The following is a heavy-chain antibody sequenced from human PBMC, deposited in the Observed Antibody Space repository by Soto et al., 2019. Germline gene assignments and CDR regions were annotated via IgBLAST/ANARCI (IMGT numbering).Heavy chain of an antibody. CDR1: GYTVTSYD. V-gene: IGHV1-8*01. D-gene: IGHD1-7*01. Sequence: QVQLVQSGAEVKKPGASVKVSCKASGYTVTSYDFNWVRQATGQGLEWMGWMNPNSGNTGYAQKCQGRVTMTRNTSISTAYMELSSLRSEDTAVYYCARGWRISGTYVFDYWGQGSLVTVSS. J-gene: IGHJ4*02. CDR3: ARGWRISGTYVFDY. CDR2: MNPNSGNT.